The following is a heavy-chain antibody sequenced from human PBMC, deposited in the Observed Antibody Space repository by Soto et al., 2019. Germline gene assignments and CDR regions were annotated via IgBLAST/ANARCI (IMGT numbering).Heavy chain of an antibody. Sequence: EVQLVESGGGVVQPGESLRLSCAASGFTFHVRWMHWVRQRPGEGLVWVSGMDSGASNTNYADSVKGRFSISRDNAKNTLYLQKNSLTSEDTAVYYCATDYEFGLDNWGQGTLVTVSS. D-gene: IGHD3-16*01. CDR2: MDSGASNT. J-gene: IGHJ4*02. V-gene: IGHV3-74*01. CDR3: ATDYEFGLDN. CDR1: GFTFHVRW.